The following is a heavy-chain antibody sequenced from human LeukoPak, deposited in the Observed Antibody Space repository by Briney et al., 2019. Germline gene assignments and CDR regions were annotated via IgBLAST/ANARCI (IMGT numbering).Heavy chain of an antibody. CDR3: ARGSRNYNNYEGADY. CDR2: INHSGDT. CDR1: GGAFSGYY. Sequence: PSETLSLTCAVYGGAFSGYYWSWIRQPPGKGLEWIGEINHSGDTKYNPSLKSRVSMSVDVSKDQFSLKLTSLTAADTAVYYCARGSRNYNNYEGADYWGQGTLVIVSS. D-gene: IGHD4-11*01. V-gene: IGHV4-34*01. J-gene: IGHJ4*02.